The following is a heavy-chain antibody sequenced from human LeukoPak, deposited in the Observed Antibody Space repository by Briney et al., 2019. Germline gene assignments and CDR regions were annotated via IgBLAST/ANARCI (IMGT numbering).Heavy chain of an antibody. CDR2: ISNSGSII. V-gene: IGHV3-48*01. CDR3: ARRDCDTIKCRGSNWFDP. CDR1: GFTFSSYS. J-gene: IGHJ5*02. D-gene: IGHD3-22*01. Sequence: GGSLRLSCAASGFTFSSYSMNWVRQAPGKGLDWVSYISNSGSIIYYADSVKGRFTISRDNAKNSLYLQMNSLRAEDTAVYYCARRDCDTIKCRGSNWFDPWGQGTLVSVSS.